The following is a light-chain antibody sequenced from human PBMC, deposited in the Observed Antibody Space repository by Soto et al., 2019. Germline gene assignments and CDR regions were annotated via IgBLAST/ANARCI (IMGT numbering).Light chain of an antibody. CDR1: QNIIKY. CDR2: GAS. V-gene: IGKV1-39*01. J-gene: IGKJ2*01. CDR3: QQTYTTPST. Sequence: DIQMTQSPSSLSASVGDRVTITCRTSQNIIKYLNWYQQKPGKAPKFLIYGASTLQTGVPSRFGGGGSGTDFTLTISSLQPEDFATYYCQQTYTTPSTFGQGTKLDIK.